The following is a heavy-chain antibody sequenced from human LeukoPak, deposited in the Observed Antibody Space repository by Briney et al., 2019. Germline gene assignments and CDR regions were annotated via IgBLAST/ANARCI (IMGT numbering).Heavy chain of an antibody. CDR2: ISYDGSNK. CDR3: AKDLGIAAVGDI. V-gene: IGHV3-30*18. Sequence: PGGSLRLSCAASGFTFSSYGMHWVRQAPGKGLEWVAVISYDGSNKYYADSVKGRFTISRDNSKNTLYLQMNSLRAEDTAVYYCAKDLGIAAVGDIWGQGTMVTVSS. D-gene: IGHD6-13*01. J-gene: IGHJ3*02. CDR1: GFTFSSYG.